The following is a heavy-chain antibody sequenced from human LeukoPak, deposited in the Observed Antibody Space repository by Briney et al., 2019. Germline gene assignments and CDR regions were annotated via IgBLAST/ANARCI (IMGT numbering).Heavy chain of an antibody. Sequence: GTSLRLSCAASGFTFSDYGMHWVRQVPGKGLEWVAVIWYDGSKKYYADSVKGRFTISRDNSENTLYLQVNSLRAEDTAVYYCTRRDGDNDRGFDYWGQGTLVTVSS. CDR1: GFTFSDYG. CDR2: IWYDGSKK. J-gene: IGHJ4*02. CDR3: TRRDGDNDRGFDY. V-gene: IGHV3-33*01. D-gene: IGHD4-23*01.